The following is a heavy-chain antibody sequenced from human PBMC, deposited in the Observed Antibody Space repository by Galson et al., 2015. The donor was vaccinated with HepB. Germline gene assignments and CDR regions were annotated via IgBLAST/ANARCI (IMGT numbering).Heavy chain of an antibody. V-gene: IGHV3-23*01. D-gene: IGHD3-3*01. CDR2: ISVSGGST. CDR3: ARQDYDFWSGYSH. Sequence: SLRLSCAASGFTFSNYAMSWVRQAPGKGLEWVSSISVSGGSTYYADSVKGRFTISRDNSKNTLYLQMNSLRAEDTAVYYCARQDYDFWSGYSHWGQGTLVTVSS. CDR1: GFTFSNYA. J-gene: IGHJ4*02.